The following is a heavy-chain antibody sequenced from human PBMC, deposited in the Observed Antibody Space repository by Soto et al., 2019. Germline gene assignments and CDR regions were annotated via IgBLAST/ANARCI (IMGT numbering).Heavy chain of an antibody. V-gene: IGHV3-48*03. CDR3: ARAGVGSVTDY. CDR1: GFTFSSYE. D-gene: IGHD4-4*01. Sequence: GGSLRLSCAASGFTFSSYEMNWVRQAPGKGLEWVSYISSSGSTIYYADSVKGRFNISRDNAKNSLYLQMNSLRAEDTAGYYCARAGVGSVTDYWGQGTLVTVSS. CDR2: ISSSGSTI. J-gene: IGHJ4*02.